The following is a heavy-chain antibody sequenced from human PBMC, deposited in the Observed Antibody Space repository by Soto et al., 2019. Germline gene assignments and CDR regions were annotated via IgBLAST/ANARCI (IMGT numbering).Heavy chain of an antibody. J-gene: IGHJ4*02. Sequence: QVQLQESGPGLVKPSETLSLTCTVSGASISGNYWSWIRQPPGKDLEWIGYIYDSGSTNYSPSLQSRATMSIDRSKNQFSLALTSVTAADTAVYFCARYRRGTGWYYLDYWGQGILVTVSS. CDR1: GASISGNY. CDR3: ARYRRGTGWYYLDY. CDR2: IYDSGST. V-gene: IGHV4-59*01. D-gene: IGHD6-19*01.